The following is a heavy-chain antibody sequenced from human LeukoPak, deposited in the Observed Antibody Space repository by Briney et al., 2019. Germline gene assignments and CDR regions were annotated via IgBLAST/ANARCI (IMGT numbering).Heavy chain of an antibody. D-gene: IGHD6-13*01. CDR1: GFRFGSHG. CDR2: IWYDGSNK. Sequence: PGRSLRLSCAASGFRFGSHGVHWVRQAPGKGLEWLAQIWYDGSNKYYVDSVKGRFTTSRDNSKNTVYLQMNSLRAEDTAVYFCARDGQQLAPYAMDVWGQGTTVTVSS. CDR3: ARDGQQLAPYAMDV. V-gene: IGHV3-33*01. J-gene: IGHJ6*02.